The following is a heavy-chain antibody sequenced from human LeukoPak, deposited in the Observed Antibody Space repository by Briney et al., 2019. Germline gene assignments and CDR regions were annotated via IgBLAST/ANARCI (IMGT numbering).Heavy chain of an antibody. Sequence: ASVKVSCKASGYTFTGYYMHWVRQAPGQGLEWMGWINPNSGGTSYAQKFQGRVTMTRDTSISTAYMELSRLRSDDTAVYYCARDRDSSSPNYFDYWGQGTLVTVSS. CDR3: ARDRDSSSPNYFDY. D-gene: IGHD6-13*01. CDR2: INPNSGGT. J-gene: IGHJ4*02. CDR1: GYTFTGYY. V-gene: IGHV1-2*02.